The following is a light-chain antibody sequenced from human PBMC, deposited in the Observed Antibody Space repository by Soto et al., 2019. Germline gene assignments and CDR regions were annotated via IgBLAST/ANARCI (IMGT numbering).Light chain of an antibody. CDR2: AAS. CDR1: QNIRNY. V-gene: IGKV1-39*01. CDR3: QKSDSAPRT. Sequence: IQMTHSPSSLSASVRDSVTITCRASQNIRNYLNWYQQKPGRAPKILIYAASSLQSGVPSRFSGSGSGTDFTLTISSLQPEDFATYYCQKSDSAPRTFGQGTKVDIK. J-gene: IGKJ1*01.